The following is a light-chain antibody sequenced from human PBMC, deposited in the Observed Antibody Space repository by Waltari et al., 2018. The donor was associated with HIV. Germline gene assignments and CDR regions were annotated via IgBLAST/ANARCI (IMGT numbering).Light chain of an antibody. CDR3: SSYAGSSTMI. CDR1: RSDVGSFNL. J-gene: IGLJ2*01. V-gene: IGLV2-23*02. CDR2: EVT. Sequence: QSALTQPASVSGSPGQSITIPCTGTRSDVGSFNLFSWYQQHPGKAPKLMIYEVTKRPSGVSDRFSGSKSGNTASLTISGVQAEDEADYFCSSYAGSSTMIFGGGTKLTVL.